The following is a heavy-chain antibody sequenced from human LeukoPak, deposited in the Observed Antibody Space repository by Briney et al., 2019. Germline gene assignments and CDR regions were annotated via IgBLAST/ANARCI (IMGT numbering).Heavy chain of an antibody. Sequence: GGSLRLSCAASGYTFSSYGMHWVRQAPGKGLEWVTFIRYDGTNKYYADSVKGRFAISRDNSKNTLYLQMNSLRAEDTAVYYCARSDGGYVDSLGNYWGQGTLVTVSS. CDR3: ARSDGGYVDSLGNY. J-gene: IGHJ4*02. V-gene: IGHV3-30*02. D-gene: IGHD5-12*01. CDR2: IRYDGTNK. CDR1: GYTFSSYG.